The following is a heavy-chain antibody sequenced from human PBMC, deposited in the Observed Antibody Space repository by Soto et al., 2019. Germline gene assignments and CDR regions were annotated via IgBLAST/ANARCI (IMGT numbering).Heavy chain of an antibody. CDR1: GGSFSSYI. Sequence: APVKVSCKASGGSFSSYIVSWVRQAPGQGLEWMGWMNPNSGSTGYTQKFQGRVTMTRNTSISTGYMELSSLRSEDTAVYYCARFARSGWFFDYWGQGTQVTVSS. CDR2: MNPNSGST. J-gene: IGHJ4*02. V-gene: IGHV1-8*02. CDR3: ARFARSGWFFDY. D-gene: IGHD6-19*01.